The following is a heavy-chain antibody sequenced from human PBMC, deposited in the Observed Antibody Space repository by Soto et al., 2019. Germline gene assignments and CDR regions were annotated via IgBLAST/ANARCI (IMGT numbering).Heavy chain of an antibody. Sequence: ASVKVSCKASGYTFTSYYMHWVRQAPGQGLEWMGIINPSGGSTSYAQKFQGGVTMTRDTSTSTVYMELSSLRSEDTAVYYCARDVVVVAPSQSHWYFDLWGRGTLVTVSS. V-gene: IGHV1-46*01. CDR2: INPSGGST. D-gene: IGHD2-15*01. CDR3: ARDVVVVAPSQSHWYFDL. CDR1: GYTFTSYY. J-gene: IGHJ2*01.